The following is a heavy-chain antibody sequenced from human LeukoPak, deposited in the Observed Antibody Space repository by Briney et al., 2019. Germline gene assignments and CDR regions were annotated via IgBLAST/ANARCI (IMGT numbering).Heavy chain of an antibody. CDR2: INPNSGGT. V-gene: IGHV1-2*02. CDR1: GYTFTGYY. Sequence: GASVKVSCKASGYTFTGYYMHWVRQAPGQGLEWMGWINPNSGGTNYAQTFQGRVTTTRGTSISTAYMELRSLRSDDTAVYYCARETPYGVDDYWGQGTLVTVSS. CDR3: ARETPYGVDDY. D-gene: IGHD4-17*01. J-gene: IGHJ4*02.